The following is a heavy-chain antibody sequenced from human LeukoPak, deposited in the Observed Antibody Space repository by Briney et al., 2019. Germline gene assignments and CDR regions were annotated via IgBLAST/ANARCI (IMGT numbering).Heavy chain of an antibody. V-gene: IGHV3-7*04. J-gene: IGHJ4*02. CDR2: IKQDGSEK. CDR1: GFTFSSYW. Sequence: PGGSLRLSCAASGFTFSSYWMSWVRQAPGKGLEWVANIKQDGSEKYYVDSVKGRFTISRDNAKNSLYLQINSLRAEDPAVYYCARGTIAAAGYYYFDYWGQGTQVTVSS. D-gene: IGHD6-13*01. CDR3: ARGTIAAAGYYYFDY.